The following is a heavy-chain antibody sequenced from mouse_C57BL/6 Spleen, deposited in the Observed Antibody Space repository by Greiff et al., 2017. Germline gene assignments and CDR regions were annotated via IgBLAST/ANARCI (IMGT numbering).Heavy chain of an antibody. D-gene: IGHD2-3*01. CDR1: GFTFSDYG. Sequence: EVQVVESGGGLVKPGGSLKLSCAASGFTFSDYGMHWVRQAPEKGLEWVAYISSGSSTIYYADTVKGRFTISRDNAKNTLFLQMTSLRSEDTAMYYCARHDGYYFFFDYWGQGTTLTVSS. CDR2: ISSGSSTI. V-gene: IGHV5-17*01. CDR3: ARHDGYYFFFDY. J-gene: IGHJ2*01.